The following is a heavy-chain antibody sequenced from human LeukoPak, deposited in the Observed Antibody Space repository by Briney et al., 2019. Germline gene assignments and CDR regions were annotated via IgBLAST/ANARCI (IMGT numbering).Heavy chain of an antibody. V-gene: IGHV1-2*02. CDR2: INPNSGGT. D-gene: IGHD3-22*01. CDR1: GYTFTSYG. Sequence: ASVKVSCKASGYTFTSYGISWVRQAPGQGLEWMGWINPNSGGTNYAQKFQGRVTMTRDTSISTAYMELSRLRSDDTAVYYCARGRSYYDSSGYYGGPTYWGQGTLVTVSS. J-gene: IGHJ4*02. CDR3: ARGRSYYDSSGYYGGPTY.